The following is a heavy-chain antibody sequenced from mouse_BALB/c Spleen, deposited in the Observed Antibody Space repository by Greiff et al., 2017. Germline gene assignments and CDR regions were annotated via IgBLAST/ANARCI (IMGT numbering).Heavy chain of an antibody. J-gene: IGHJ4*01. CDR3: ARHGEDAMDY. V-gene: IGHV5-6*01. Sequence: EVKLMESGGDLVKPGGSLKLSCAASGFTFSSYGMSWVRQTPDKRLEWVATISSGGSYTYYPDSVKGRFTISRDNAKNTLYLQMSSLMSEDTAMYYCARHGEDAMDYWGQGTSVTVSS. CDR1: GFTFSSYG. CDR2: ISSGGSYT.